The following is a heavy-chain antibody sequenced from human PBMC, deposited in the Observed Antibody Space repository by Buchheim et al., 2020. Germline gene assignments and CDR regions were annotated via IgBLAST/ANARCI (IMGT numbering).Heavy chain of an antibody. V-gene: IGHV3-30-3*01. CDR1: GFTFSSYA. Sequence: QVQLVESGGGVVQPGRSLRLSCAASGFTFSSYAMHWVRQAPGKGLEWVAVISYDGSNKYYADSVKGRFTIYRDNSKNTLYLQMNSLRAEDTAVYYCARGHYGDYDYYGMDVWGQGTT. J-gene: IGHJ6*02. CDR2: ISYDGSNK. D-gene: IGHD4-17*01. CDR3: ARGHYGDYDYYGMDV.